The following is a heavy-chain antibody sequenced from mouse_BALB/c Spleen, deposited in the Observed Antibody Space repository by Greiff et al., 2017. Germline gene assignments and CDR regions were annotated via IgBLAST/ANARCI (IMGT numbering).Heavy chain of an antibody. J-gene: IGHJ2*01. CDR2: IDPETGGT. D-gene: IGHD2-3*01. Sequence: QVQLKESGAELVRPGASVTLSCKASGYTFTDYEMHWVKQTPVHGLEWIGAIDPETGGTAYNQKFKGKATLTADKSSSTAYMELRSLTSEDSAVYYCTREFDGYSYYWGQGTTLTVSS. V-gene: IGHV1-15*01. CDR1: GYTFTDYE. CDR3: TREFDGYSYY.